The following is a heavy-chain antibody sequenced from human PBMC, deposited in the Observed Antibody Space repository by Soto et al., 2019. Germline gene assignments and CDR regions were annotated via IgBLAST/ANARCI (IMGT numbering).Heavy chain of an antibody. CDR3: ARDHRDIQWLSPPRPFYYFDY. J-gene: IGHJ4*02. D-gene: IGHD6-19*01. CDR1: GYTFTSYY. CDR2: INPSGGST. V-gene: IGHV1-46*01. Sequence: ASVKVSCKASGYTFTSYYMHWVRQAPGQGLEWMGIINPSGGSTSYAQKFQGRVTMTRDTSTSTVYMELSSLRSEDTAVYYCARDHRDIQWLSPPRPFYYFDYWGQGTLVTVSS.